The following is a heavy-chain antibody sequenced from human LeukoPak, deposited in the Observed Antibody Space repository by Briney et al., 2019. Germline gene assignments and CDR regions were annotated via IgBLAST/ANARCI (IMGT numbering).Heavy chain of an antibody. V-gene: IGHV4-4*07. CDR2: IYTSGST. CDR1: GDAISSYY. J-gene: IGHJ4*02. Sequence: SETLSLTCNVSGDAISSYYWSWIRQPAGEGLEWIGRIYTSGSTACDPSLRSRVTMSLDTSKNQFSLKLTSVTAADTALYYCARDRVGSTSFDFWGQGTLVIVSS. D-gene: IGHD1-26*01. CDR3: ARDRVGSTSFDF.